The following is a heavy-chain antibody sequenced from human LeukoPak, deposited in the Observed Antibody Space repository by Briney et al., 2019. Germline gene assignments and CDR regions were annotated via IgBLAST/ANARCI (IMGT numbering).Heavy chain of an antibody. V-gene: IGHV3-48*03. CDR2: ISSSGSII. Sequence: GGSLRLSCAASGFTFRSCELSWGRKGPDTGLEWVSYISSSGSIIYYADSVKGRFTISRDSAKNSLYLQMKSLIAEDTAVYYCARHDYHSNSDAFDVWGQGTMVTVSS. CDR1: GFTFRSCE. D-gene: IGHD4-23*01. J-gene: IGHJ3*01. CDR3: ARHDYHSNSDAFDV.